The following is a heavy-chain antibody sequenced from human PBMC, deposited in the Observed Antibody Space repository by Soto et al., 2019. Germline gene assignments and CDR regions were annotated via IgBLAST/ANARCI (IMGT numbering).Heavy chain of an antibody. CDR2: INPSGGST. V-gene: IGHV1-46*01. CDR3: ARDHSISSSGAWWLDP. CDR1: GYTFTSNW. J-gene: IGHJ5*02. Sequence: GASVKVSCKASGYTFTSNWMHWVRGAPGQGLEWMGIINPSGGSTYYAQKFQGRVTLTRDTSTSTVYMELTSLTSEDTAVYYCARDHSISSSGAWWLDPWGQGTLVTVS. D-gene: IGHD6-13*01.